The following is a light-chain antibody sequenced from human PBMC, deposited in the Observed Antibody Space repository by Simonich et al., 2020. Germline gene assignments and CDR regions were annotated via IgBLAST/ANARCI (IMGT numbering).Light chain of an antibody. V-gene: IGKV1-12*01. Sequence: DIQMTQSLSSVSASVGDRVTITCRASQGISSWLAWYQQKPGKAPKLLISAASSLQSGVPSMFSGSGSGTDFTLTISSLQPEDVATYYCQKYNSAPHTFGQGTKLEIK. J-gene: IGKJ2*01. CDR1: QGISSW. CDR2: AAS. CDR3: QKYNSAPHT.